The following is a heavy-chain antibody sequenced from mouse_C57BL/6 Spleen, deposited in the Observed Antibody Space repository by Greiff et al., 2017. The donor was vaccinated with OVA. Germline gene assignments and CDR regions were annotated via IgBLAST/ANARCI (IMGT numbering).Heavy chain of an antibody. V-gene: IGHV14-1*01. J-gene: IGHJ2*01. Sequence: EVKLMESGAELARPGASVKLSCTASGFNIKDYYMHWVKQRPEQGLEWIGRIDPEDGDTEYAPKFQGKATMTADTSSNTAYLQLSSLTSEDTAVYYCTTGFTTVVARGYWGQGTTLTVSS. CDR1: GFNIKDYY. CDR2: IDPEDGDT. D-gene: IGHD1-1*01. CDR3: TTGFTTVVARGY.